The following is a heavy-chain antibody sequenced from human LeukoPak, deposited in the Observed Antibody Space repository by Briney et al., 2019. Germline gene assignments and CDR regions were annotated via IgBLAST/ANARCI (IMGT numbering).Heavy chain of an antibody. D-gene: IGHD3-22*01. CDR1: GFTFSSYG. Sequence: GRSLRLSCAASGFTFSSYGMHWVRHAPGKGLEWVAVISYDESNKYYADSVKGRFTISRDNSKNTLYLQMNSLRAEDTAVYYCAVWPYYYDSSGYYSSDAFDIWGQGTMVTVPS. CDR3: AVWPYYYDSSGYYSSDAFDI. J-gene: IGHJ3*02. V-gene: IGHV3-30*03. CDR2: ISYDESNK.